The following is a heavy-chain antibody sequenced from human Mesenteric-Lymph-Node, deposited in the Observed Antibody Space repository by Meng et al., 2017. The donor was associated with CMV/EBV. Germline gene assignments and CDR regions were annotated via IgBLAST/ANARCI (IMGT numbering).Heavy chain of an antibody. Sequence: SGFFFTEYGVNWVRQAPGQSLEWIGRMNAANGDTIYSEKFQDRVAITRDTSARKAYLELTSLSAGDTAIYYCARVPDGYASGWAFDYWGQGTLVTVSS. CDR2: MNAANGDT. V-gene: IGHV1-3*01. J-gene: IGHJ4*02. CDR1: GFFFTEYG. D-gene: IGHD6-19*01. CDR3: ARVPDGYASGWAFDY.